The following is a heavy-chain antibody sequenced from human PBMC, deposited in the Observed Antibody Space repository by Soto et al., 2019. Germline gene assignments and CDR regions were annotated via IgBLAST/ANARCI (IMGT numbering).Heavy chain of an antibody. CDR1: GYRVTTYW. CDR2: IHPGESDT. Sequence: PGESLKISCQSYGYRVTTYWIAWVRQMPGKGLEWMGSIHPGESDTRYSPSFQATVTISSERPLTTAYLQWSSLKASDPHIYFLSGPDAPYQNLYGMDVWGQGTTVTVSS. D-gene: IGHD2-2*01. V-gene: IGHV5-51*01. J-gene: IGHJ6*02. CDR3: SGPDAPYQNLYGMDV.